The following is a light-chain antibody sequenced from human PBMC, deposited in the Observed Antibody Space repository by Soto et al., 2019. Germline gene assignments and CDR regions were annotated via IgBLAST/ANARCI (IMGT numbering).Light chain of an antibody. J-gene: IGKJ2*01. CDR1: QSVSSN. V-gene: IGKV3-15*01. CDR2: GAS. CDR3: QQYNNRPLS. Sequence: EIVMTQSPATLSASPGERATLSCRASQSVSSNLAWYQQKPGKAPRLLIYGASTRATGIPARFSGSGSGTEFTLTISSLQSEDFAVYYCQQYNNRPLSFGQGTKLEIK.